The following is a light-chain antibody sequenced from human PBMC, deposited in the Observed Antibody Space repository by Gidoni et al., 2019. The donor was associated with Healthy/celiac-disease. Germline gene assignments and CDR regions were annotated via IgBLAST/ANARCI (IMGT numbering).Light chain of an antibody. CDR2: KDS. Sequence: SYELTQPPSVSVSPGQTARITCSGDALPKQYAYWYQQKPGQAPVLVIYKDSERPSGIPERLSGSSSGTTVTLTISGGKAEDEADYYWQSADSSGTYVVFGGGTKLTVL. V-gene: IGLV3-25*02. CDR3: QSADSSGTYVV. CDR1: ALPKQY. J-gene: IGLJ2*01.